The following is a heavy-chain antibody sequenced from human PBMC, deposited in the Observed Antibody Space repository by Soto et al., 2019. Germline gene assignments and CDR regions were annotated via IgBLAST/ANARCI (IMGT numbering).Heavy chain of an antibody. CDR2: ISGSGGRT. V-gene: IGHV3-23*01. D-gene: IGHD3-9*01. Sequence: EVQLLESGGGLVQPGGSRRLSCAAPGFTFSSYAMSWARQAPGAGLDRVSAISGSGGRTYYSDSVKGRFTISRDNSKNTLYLQMNSLRAEDTAVYYCAKLPGSNYYYYYMDVWGKGTTVTVSS. CDR1: GFTFSSYA. CDR3: AKLPGSNYYYYYMDV. J-gene: IGHJ6*03.